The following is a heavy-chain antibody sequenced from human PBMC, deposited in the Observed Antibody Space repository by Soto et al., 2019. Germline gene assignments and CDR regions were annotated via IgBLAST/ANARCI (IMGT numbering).Heavy chain of an antibody. J-gene: IGHJ4*02. CDR2: ISYDGSNT. V-gene: IGHV3-30*14. CDR3: AGEPLSYLYGGKCHNQLDY. CDR1: GFTFSSYA. Sequence: QGQLVESGGGVVQPGRSLRLSCAASGFTFSSYALHWVRQAPGKGLEWVAFISYDGSNTYYADSVKGRITISRGNSKNHVYFQNDSPGAEGTAMLFCAGEPLSYLYGGKCHNQLDYWGQGTLVTVSS. D-gene: IGHD2-15*01.